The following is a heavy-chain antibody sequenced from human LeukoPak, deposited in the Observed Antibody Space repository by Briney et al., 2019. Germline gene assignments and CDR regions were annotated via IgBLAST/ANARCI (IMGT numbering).Heavy chain of an antibody. D-gene: IGHD6-13*01. J-gene: IGHJ5*02. CDR2: IYYSGST. CDR1: GGSISSSSYY. Sequence: SETLSLTCTVSGGSISSSSYYWGWLRQPPGKGQEWLGSIYYSGSTYYNPSLKSRVTISVETSKNQFSLKLSSVTAADTAVYYCARPCLAAAGIPGSNWFDPWGQGTLVTVSS. CDR3: ARPCLAAAGIPGSNWFDP. V-gene: IGHV4-39*01.